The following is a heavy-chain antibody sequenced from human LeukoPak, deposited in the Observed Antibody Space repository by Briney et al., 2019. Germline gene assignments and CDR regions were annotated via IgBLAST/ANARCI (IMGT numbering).Heavy chain of an antibody. CDR3: ARFPYYFDY. CDR2: ISSSSGDI. V-gene: IGHV3-21*05. CDR1: GFTFSFYS. J-gene: IGHJ4*02. Sequence: GGSLRLSCAASGFTFSFYSLTWVRQAPGKGLEWVSYISSSSGDIYYADSVKGRFTISRDNAKNSLYLQMSSLRAEDTAVYYCARFPYYFDYWGQGILVTVSS.